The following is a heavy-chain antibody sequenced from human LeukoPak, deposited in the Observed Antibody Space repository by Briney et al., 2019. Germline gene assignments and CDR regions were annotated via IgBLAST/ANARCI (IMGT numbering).Heavy chain of an antibody. Sequence: PGGSLRLSCAASGFTFSSYAMSSVRQAPGKGLEWVSAITGSGGSTYYAGSVKGRFTISRDNSKNTLYLKMNSLRAEDTAVYYCARDLYYDILTGYYSPGYFDYWGQGTLVTVSS. CDR1: GFTFSSYA. D-gene: IGHD3-9*01. CDR2: ITGSGGST. CDR3: ARDLYYDILTGYYSPGYFDY. J-gene: IGHJ4*02. V-gene: IGHV3-23*01.